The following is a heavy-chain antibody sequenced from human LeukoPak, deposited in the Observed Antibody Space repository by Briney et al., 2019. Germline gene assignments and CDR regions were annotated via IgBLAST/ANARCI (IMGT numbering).Heavy chain of an antibody. CDR1: GFSVSSFG. D-gene: IGHD6-19*01. J-gene: IGHJ4*02. V-gene: IGHV3-23*01. Sequence: AGESLRLSCAVSGFSVSSFGMSWVRQAPGKGLEWISAISADGETPYYADSVKGRFIISRDNSKNTPYLQLGSLRAEDTAVYYCAQGYSSGWYRYWGQGSLVSVSS. CDR3: AQGYSSGWYRY. CDR2: ISADGETP.